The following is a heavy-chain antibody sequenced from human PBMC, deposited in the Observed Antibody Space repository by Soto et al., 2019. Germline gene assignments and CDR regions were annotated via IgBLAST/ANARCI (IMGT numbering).Heavy chain of an antibody. D-gene: IGHD5-12*01. CDR2: IYNSGST. J-gene: IGHJ5*02. CDR1: GGSISSVGYY. Sequence: QVQLQESGPGLVKPSQTLSLTCTVSGGSISSVGYYWSWIRQHPGKGLEWIGYIYNSGSTHYNPSLKSRMTMSVDTSKNQFSLRLSAVTSADTAVYFCARETVGTIDRWGQGTLVTGSS. CDR3: ARETVGTIDR. V-gene: IGHV4-31*03.